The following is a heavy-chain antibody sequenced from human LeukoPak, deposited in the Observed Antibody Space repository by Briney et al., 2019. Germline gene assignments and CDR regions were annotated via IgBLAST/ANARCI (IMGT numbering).Heavy chain of an antibody. Sequence: PGGSLRLSCAASGFTFSSYAMSWVRQAPGKGLEWVSAISGSGGSTYYADSVKGRFTISRDNSKNTLYLQMNSLRAEDTAVYYCAKDDSSGYIIGGGFDYWGQGTLVTVSS. CDR1: GFTFSSYA. J-gene: IGHJ4*02. CDR2: ISGSGGST. CDR3: AKDDSSGYIIGGGFDY. V-gene: IGHV3-23*01. D-gene: IGHD3-22*01.